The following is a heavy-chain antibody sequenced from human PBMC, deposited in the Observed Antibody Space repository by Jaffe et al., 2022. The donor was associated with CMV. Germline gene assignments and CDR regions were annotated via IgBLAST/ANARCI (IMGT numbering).Heavy chain of an antibody. CDR3: ARHVRARGYSYGFDTTYYYYYYMDV. D-gene: IGHD5-18*01. CDR2: IYYSGST. J-gene: IGHJ6*03. V-gene: IGHV4-59*08. CDR1: GGSISSYY. Sequence: QVQLQESGPGLVKPSETLSLTCTVSGGSISSYYWSWIRQPPGKGLEWIGYIYYSGSTNYNPSLKSRVTISVDTSKNQFSLKLSSVTAADTAVYYCARHVRARGYSYGFDTTYYYYYYMDVWGKGTTVTVSS.